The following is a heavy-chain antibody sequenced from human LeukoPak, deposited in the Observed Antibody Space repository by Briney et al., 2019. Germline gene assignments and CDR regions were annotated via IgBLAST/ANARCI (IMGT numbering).Heavy chain of an antibody. CDR1: RFTFSSYA. V-gene: IGHV3-23*01. J-gene: IGHJ4*02. D-gene: IGHD3-22*01. CDR3: TTYYYDSSGYYYPYYFDY. Sequence: GGPLRLSCAASRFTFSSYAMSWVRQAPGKGLEWVSSISNSGGTTYYADSVKGRFTISRDNSRNTLVLQMNSLRAEDTAVYYCTTYYYDSSGYYYPYYFDYWGQGTLVTVSS. CDR2: ISNSGGTT.